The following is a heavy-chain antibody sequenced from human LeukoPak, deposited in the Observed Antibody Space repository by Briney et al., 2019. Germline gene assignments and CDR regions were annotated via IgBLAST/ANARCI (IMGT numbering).Heavy chain of an antibody. CDR2: INPSGGST. CDR3: ARDGGSDHDAFDI. J-gene: IGHJ3*02. V-gene: IGHV1-46*01. CDR1: GYTFTSYY. D-gene: IGHD3-16*01. Sequence: ASVKVSCKASGYTFTSYYMHWVRQAPGQGLEWMGIINPSGGSTSYAQKFQGRVTMTRDACTSTVYMELSSLRSEDTAVYYCARDGGSDHDAFDIWGQGTMVTVSS.